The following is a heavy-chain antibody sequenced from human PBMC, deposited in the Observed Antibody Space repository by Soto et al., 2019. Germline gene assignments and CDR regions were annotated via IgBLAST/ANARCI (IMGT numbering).Heavy chain of an antibody. CDR2: ISYDGSNK. V-gene: IGHV3-30*18. CDR3: AKHRSRDCSGGSCYSNWFDP. CDR1: GFTFSSYG. J-gene: IGHJ5*02. D-gene: IGHD2-15*01. Sequence: GGSLRLSCAASGFTFSSYGMHWVRQAPGKGLEWVAVISYDGSNKYYADSVKGRFTISRDNSKNTLYLQMNSLRAEDTAVYYCAKHRSRDCSGGSCYSNWFDPWGQGTLVTVSS.